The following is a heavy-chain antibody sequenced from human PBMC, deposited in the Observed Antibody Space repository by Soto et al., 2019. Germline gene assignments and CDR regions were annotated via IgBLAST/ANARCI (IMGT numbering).Heavy chain of an antibody. CDR2: SRSKVSCYTT. D-gene: IGHD2-15*01. CDR1: GFTLSDHY. V-gene: IGHV3-72*01. J-gene: IGHJ1*01. Sequence: GGSLILSCAASGFTLSDHYAGWVLQAPGKGPEWVGRSRSKVSCYTTEYAASLTGRFTISRDDSKNSLFLQMSSLKTEDTAVYYCTVGASGRAPFHHWGQGTLVTVSS. CDR3: TVGASGRAPFHH.